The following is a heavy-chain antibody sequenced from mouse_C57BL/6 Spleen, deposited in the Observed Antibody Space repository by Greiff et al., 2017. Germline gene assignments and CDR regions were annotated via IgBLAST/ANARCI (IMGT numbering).Heavy chain of an antibody. J-gene: IGHJ4*01. CDR2: IDPEDGDT. Sequence: EVQLQQSGAELVRPGASVKLSCTASGFNIKDYYMHWVKQRPEQGLEWIGRIDPEDGDTEYAPEFQGKATMTADTSSNTAYLQLSSLTSEDTAVYYCTRDYYGTLYYAMDYWGQGTSVTVSS. CDR3: TRDYYGTLYYAMDY. V-gene: IGHV14-1*01. CDR1: GFNIKDYY. D-gene: IGHD1-1*01.